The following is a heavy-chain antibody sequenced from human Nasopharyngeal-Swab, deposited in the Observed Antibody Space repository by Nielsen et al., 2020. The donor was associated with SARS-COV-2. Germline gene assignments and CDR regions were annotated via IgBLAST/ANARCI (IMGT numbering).Heavy chain of an antibody. CDR2: INPNSGGT. CDR1: GYTFTGYY. D-gene: IGHD6-13*01. CDR3: ARDWEQQHDAFDI. Sequence: ASVKASCKASGYTFTGYYMHWVRQAPGQGLEWMGRINPNSGGTNYAQKFQGRVTMTRDTSISTAYMELSRLRSDDTAVYYCARDWEQQHDAFDIRGQGTMVTVSS. J-gene: IGHJ3*02. V-gene: IGHV1-2*06.